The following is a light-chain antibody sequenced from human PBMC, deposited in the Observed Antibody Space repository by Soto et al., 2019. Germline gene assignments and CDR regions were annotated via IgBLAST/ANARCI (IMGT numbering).Light chain of an antibody. Sequence: EIVLTQSPATLSLSPGERATLSCRASQSVSSYLAWYQQRPGQAPRLLIYDASKRATGIPATFSGSGSGTDVTLTISSREPEDGAVYYCQQRSDWPLTFGGGTKVDIK. CDR1: QSVSSY. J-gene: IGKJ4*01. CDR3: QQRSDWPLT. V-gene: IGKV3-11*01. CDR2: DAS.